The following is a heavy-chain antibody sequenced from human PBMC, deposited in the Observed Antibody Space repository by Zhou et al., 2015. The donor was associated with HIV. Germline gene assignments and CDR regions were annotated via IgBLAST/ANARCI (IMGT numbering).Heavy chain of an antibody. CDR1: GGTLRRYV. CDR3: ASLGGPSDY. J-gene: IGHJ4*02. D-gene: IGHD3-16*01. V-gene: IGHV1-69*01. Sequence: QVQLVQSGAEVKKPGSSVKVSCKASGGTLRRYVISWVRQAPGQGLEWMGGITPLFGTSNYAQRFQGRVTITADESTSTVYMELTNLRSEDRAVYYCASLGGPSDYWGQGTLVTVSS. CDR2: ITPLFGTS.